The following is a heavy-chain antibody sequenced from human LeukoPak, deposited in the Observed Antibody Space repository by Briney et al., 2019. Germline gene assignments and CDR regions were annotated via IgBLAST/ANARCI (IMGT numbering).Heavy chain of an antibody. D-gene: IGHD4-23*01. CDR2: IYYSGST. V-gene: IGHV4-59*08. CDR1: GGSISSYY. J-gene: IGHJ4*02. CDR3: ARHLFGFDYGGNSGDFDY. Sequence: SETLSLTCTVSGGSISSYYWSWIRQPPGKGLEWIGYIYYSGSTNYNPSLKSRVTISVDTSKNQFSLKLSSVTAADTAVYYCARHLFGFDYGGNSGDFDYWGQGTLVTVSS.